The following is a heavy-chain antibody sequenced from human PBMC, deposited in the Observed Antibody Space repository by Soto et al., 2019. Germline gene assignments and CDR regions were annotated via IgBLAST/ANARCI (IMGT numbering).Heavy chain of an antibody. CDR1: GFNFGNFA. CDR2: ISSHGRHQ. CDR3: AKDLGSSGWEYFDH. Sequence: VESGGGMVPPGKSLRLSCTGSGFNFGNFAVHWVRQTPVKGLEWVAVISSHGRHQYYSDSVKGRFTISRDNSNNTVHLQLSSLRLEDTAVYYCAKDLGSSGWEYFDHWGQGTLVTDSS. D-gene: IGHD6-19*01. V-gene: IGHV3-30*18. J-gene: IGHJ4*02.